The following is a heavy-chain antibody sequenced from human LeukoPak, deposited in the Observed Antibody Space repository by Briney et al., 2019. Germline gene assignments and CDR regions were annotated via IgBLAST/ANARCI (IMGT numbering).Heavy chain of an antibody. CDR3: ARARITMIVVAIGY. CDR2: ISWNSGSI. D-gene: IGHD3-22*01. V-gene: IGHV3-9*01. J-gene: IGHJ4*02. Sequence: PGRSLRLSCAASGFTFDDYAMHWVRQAPGKGLEWVSGISWNSGSIDYADSVKGRFTISRDNAKNSLYLQMNSLRAEDTAVYYCARARITMIVVAIGYWGQGTLVTVSS. CDR1: GFTFDDYA.